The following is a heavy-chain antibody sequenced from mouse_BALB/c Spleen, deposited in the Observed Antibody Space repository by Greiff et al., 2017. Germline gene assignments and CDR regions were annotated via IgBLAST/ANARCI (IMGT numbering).Heavy chain of an antibody. V-gene: IGHV3-2*02. Sequence: DVQLQESGPGLVKPSQSLSLTCTVTGYSITSDYAWNWIRQFPGNKLEWMGYISYSGSTSYNPSLKSRISITRDTSKNQFFLQLNSVTTEDTATYYCARWGNWDTAYWGQGTLVTVSA. CDR2: ISYSGST. D-gene: IGHD4-1*01. J-gene: IGHJ3*01. CDR1: GYSITSDYA. CDR3: ARWGNWDTAY.